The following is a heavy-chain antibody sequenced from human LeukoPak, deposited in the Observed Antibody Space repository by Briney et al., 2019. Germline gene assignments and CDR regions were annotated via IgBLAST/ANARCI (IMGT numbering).Heavy chain of an antibody. CDR2: ISDGGSST. V-gene: IGHV3-23*01. J-gene: IGHJ4*02. Sequence: GGSLRLSCAASGFTFNTYAMNWVRQAPGKGLEWVSAISDGGSSTYYADSVKGRFTISRDNSKNTVYLQIHRLRAEDTAVYYCGKGKGSPSSTIDWWGQGTLVTVSS. D-gene: IGHD2/OR15-2a*01. CDR3: GKGKGSPSSTIDW. CDR1: GFTFNTYA.